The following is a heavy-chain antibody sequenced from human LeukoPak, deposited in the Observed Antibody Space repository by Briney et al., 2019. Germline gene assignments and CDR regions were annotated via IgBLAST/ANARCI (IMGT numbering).Heavy chain of an antibody. CDR2: IYSDGSRT. CDR1: GFTFSSFA. Sequence: GGSLRLSCAASGFTFSSFAMHWVRQAPGKGLEYLSAIYSDGSRTYYADSVKGRFTISGDNSKNTLYFEMSSLRVEDTAVYYCVKSPGSGWPVWGQGTLLTVSS. D-gene: IGHD6-19*01. J-gene: IGHJ4*02. CDR3: VKSPGSGWPV. V-gene: IGHV3-64D*06.